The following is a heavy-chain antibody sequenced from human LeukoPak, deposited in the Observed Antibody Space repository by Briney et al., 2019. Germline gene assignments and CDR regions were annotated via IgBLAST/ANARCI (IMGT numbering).Heavy chain of an antibody. CDR3: ARRGWVFSDGVPSYYFDY. Sequence: PSETLSLTCTVSGGSISSYYWSWIRQPAGKGLEWIGRIYTSGSTNYNPSLKSRVTISVDTSKNQFSLKLSSVTAADTAVYYCARRGWVFSDGVPSYYFDYWGQGTLVTVSS. J-gene: IGHJ4*02. D-gene: IGHD6-13*01. CDR1: GGSISSYY. V-gene: IGHV4-4*07. CDR2: IYTSGST.